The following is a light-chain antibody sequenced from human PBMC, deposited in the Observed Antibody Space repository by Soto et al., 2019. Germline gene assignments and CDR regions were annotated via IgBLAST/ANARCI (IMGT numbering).Light chain of an antibody. Sequence: QSVLTQPPSVSGAPGQTVTISCTGSSCNIGAGFDVHWYQQLPGTAPKLLIYGNSNRPSGVPDRFSGSKSGTSASLAITGLQAEDEADYYCRSYYSSLSALFGGGTKLTVL. CDR1: SCNIGAGFD. CDR3: RSYYSSLSAL. CDR2: GNS. J-gene: IGLJ3*02. V-gene: IGLV1-40*01.